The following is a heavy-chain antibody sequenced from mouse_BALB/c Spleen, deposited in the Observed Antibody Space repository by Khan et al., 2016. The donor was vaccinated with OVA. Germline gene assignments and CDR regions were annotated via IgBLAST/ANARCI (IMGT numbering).Heavy chain of an antibody. V-gene: IGHV9-3*02. D-gene: IGHD2-12*01. CDR3: AMGDYSYGSWFAY. J-gene: IGHJ3*01. Sequence: QIQLVQSGPELKKPGETVKISCKASGYSFRNYGMNWVKQAPGTGLKWMGWINTNTGEPTYAEEFKGRFAFSLDTSASTAYLQINNLKNEDTATYFCAMGDYSYGSWFAYWGQGTLVTVSA. CDR2: INTNTGEP. CDR1: GYSFRNYG.